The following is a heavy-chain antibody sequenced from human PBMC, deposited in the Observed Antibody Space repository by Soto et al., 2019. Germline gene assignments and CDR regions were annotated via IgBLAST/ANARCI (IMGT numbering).Heavy chain of an antibody. CDR1: GFTFSSYS. CDR2: IGSSSSPI. D-gene: IGHD2-15*01. J-gene: IGHJ4*02. V-gene: IGHV3-48*02. Sequence: GGSLRLSCAAAGFTFSSYSMNWVRQAPGKGLEWVSYIGSSSSPIYYADSVKGRFTISRDNAKNSLYLQMNSLRDEDTVVYYCARYCSGGSCFGDYWGQGTLVTVSS. CDR3: ARYCSGGSCFGDY.